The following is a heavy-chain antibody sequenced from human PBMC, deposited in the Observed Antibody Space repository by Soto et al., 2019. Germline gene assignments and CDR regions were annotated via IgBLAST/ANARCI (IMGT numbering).Heavy chain of an antibody. Sequence: QVQLVESGGGVVQPGRSLRLSCAASGFTFSSYGIHWVRQAPGKGLEWVAVIWYDGSNKYYADSVKGRFSISRDNSKNTLHLQMNSLTAEDTAEYHCARDWNGMDVWGQGTTVTVSS. J-gene: IGHJ6*02. V-gene: IGHV3-33*01. D-gene: IGHD3-3*01. CDR3: ARDWNGMDV. CDR1: GFTFSSYG. CDR2: IWYDGSNK.